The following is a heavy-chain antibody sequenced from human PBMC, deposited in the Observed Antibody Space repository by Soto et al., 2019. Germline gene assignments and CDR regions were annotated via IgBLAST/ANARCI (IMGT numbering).Heavy chain of an antibody. CDR1: GGTFSSYA. D-gene: IGHD6-19*01. J-gene: IGHJ3*02. Sequence: ASVKVSCKASGGTFSSYAISWVRQAPGQGLEWMGGIIPIFGTANYAQKFQGRVTITADKSTSTAYMELSSLRSEDTAVYYCARALTVAVDAFDIWGQGTMVTVSS. V-gene: IGHV1-69*06. CDR3: ARALTVAVDAFDI. CDR2: IIPIFGTA.